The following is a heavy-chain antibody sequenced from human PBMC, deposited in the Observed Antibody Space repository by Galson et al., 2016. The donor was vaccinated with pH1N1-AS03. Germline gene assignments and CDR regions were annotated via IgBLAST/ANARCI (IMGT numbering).Heavy chain of an antibody. J-gene: IGHJ4*02. D-gene: IGHD3-10*01. Sequence: SLRLSCAVSGLSLSNYWMTWVRQAPGKGLEWVANINKDGSEKSYVDSVKGRFTISRDTAKNSVFLQMNSVIVEDRAVYYCARLPRGPWRFDYWGQGTLVTVSS. CDR2: INKDGSEK. CDR3: ARLPRGPWRFDY. V-gene: IGHV3-7*01. CDR1: GLSLSNYW.